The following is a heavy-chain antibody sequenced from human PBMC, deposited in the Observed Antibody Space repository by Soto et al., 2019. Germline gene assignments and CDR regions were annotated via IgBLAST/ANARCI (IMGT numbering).Heavy chain of an antibody. CDR2: IYHSGST. CDR3: ARDKAADVSYYYYGMDV. Sequence: SETLSLTCAVSGGSISSSNWWSWVRQPPGKGLEWIGEIYHSGSTNYNPSLKSRVTISVDKSKNQFSLKLGSVTAADTAVYYCARDKAADVSYYYYGMDVWGQGTTVTVSS. CDR1: GGSISSSNW. D-gene: IGHD6-13*01. V-gene: IGHV4-4*02. J-gene: IGHJ6*02.